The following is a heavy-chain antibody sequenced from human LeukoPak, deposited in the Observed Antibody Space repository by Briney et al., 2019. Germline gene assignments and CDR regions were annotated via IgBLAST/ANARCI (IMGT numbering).Heavy chain of an antibody. CDR3: AREDYYDSSGYRY. CDR1: GSSISSGDYY. V-gene: IGHV4-30-4*01. Sequence: SQTLSLTCTVSGSSISSGDYYWSWIRQPPGKGLEWIGYIYYSGSTYYNPSLKSRVTISVDTSKNQFSLKLSSVTAADTAVYYCAREDYYDSSGYRYWGQGTLVTVSS. D-gene: IGHD3-22*01. CDR2: IYYSGST. J-gene: IGHJ4*02.